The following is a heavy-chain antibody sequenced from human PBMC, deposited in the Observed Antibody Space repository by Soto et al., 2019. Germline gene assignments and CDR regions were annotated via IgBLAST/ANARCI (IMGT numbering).Heavy chain of an antibody. CDR1: GYAFTTYG. V-gene: IGHV1-18*01. D-gene: IGHD1-1*01. Sequence: QVHLVQSGAEVKKPGASVKVSCKGSGYAFTTYGITWVRQAPGQGLEWMGWISAHNGNTNYAQKLQGRVTATRDTSTSTAYMELRSLRSDDTALYYCARGRYGDYWGQGALVNVSS. CDR2: ISAHNGNT. J-gene: IGHJ4*02. CDR3: ARGRYGDY.